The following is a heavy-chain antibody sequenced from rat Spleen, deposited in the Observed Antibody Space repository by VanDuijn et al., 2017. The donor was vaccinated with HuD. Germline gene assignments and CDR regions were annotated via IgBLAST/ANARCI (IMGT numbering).Heavy chain of an antibody. Sequence: EVQLVESGGGLVQPGRSLKLSCAASGFTFSNYDMAWVRQAPTKGLEWVASISPSGGSTYYRDSVKGRFTVSRDNAKSTLYLQMDSLRSEDTATYYCARRTYYGYEYYFDYWGQGVMVTVSS. J-gene: IGHJ2*01. V-gene: IGHV5-25*01. CDR3: ARRTYYGYEYYFDY. CDR2: ISPSGGST. CDR1: GFTFSNYD. D-gene: IGHD1-7*01.